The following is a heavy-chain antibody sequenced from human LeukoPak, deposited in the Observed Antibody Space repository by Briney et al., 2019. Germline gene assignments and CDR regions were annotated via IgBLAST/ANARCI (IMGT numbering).Heavy chain of an antibody. CDR2: ISSSCSTI. CDR1: GFTFSTYG. Sequence: GGSLRLSCAASGFTFSTYGMNWVRQAPGKGLEWVSYISSSCSTIYYADSVKGRFTISRDNAKNSLYLQMNSLRAEDTAVYYCAELGITMIGGVWGKGTTVTISS. V-gene: IGHV3-48*04. D-gene: IGHD3-10*02. CDR3: AELGITMIGGV. J-gene: IGHJ6*04.